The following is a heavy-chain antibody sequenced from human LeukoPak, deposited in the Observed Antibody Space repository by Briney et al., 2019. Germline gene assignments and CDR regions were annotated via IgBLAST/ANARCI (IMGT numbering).Heavy chain of an antibody. CDR1: GGSVSSGSYY. CDR2: IYYSGST. J-gene: IGHJ6*02. V-gene: IGHV4-61*01. D-gene: IGHD5-24*01. Sequence: PSETPSLTCTVSGGSVSSGSYYWSWIRQPPGKGLQWIGYIYYSGSTNYNPSLKSRVTISVDTSKNQFSLKLSSVTAADTAVYYCARVRDGRDGYAAGYYYGMDVWGQGTTVTVSS. CDR3: ARVRDGRDGYAAGYYYGMDV.